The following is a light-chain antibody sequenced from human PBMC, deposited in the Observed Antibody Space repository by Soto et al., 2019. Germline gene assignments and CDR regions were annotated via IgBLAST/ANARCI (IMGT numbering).Light chain of an antibody. CDR2: AAS. J-gene: IGKJ5*01. V-gene: IGKV1-39*01. CDR1: QSIGIY. Sequence: DIQITQSPACLCAAIVDRVTVTSRASQSIGIYLNWYQHKPGKAPNLLIYAASTLHSGVPPRFSGSGSGTDFTLTIIGLQPEDFATYYCQQSFSIPFIFGQGTRLEIK. CDR3: QQSFSIPFI.